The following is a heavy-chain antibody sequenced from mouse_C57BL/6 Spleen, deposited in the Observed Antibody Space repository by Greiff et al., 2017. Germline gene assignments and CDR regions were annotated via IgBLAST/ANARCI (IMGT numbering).Heavy chain of an antibody. CDR1: GYTFTSYW. V-gene: IGHV1-52*01. D-gene: IGHD1-1*01. CDR3: ARGVLADYYGSSYNYAMDY. Sequence: QVQLQQPGAELVRPGSSVKLSCKASGYTFTSYWMHWVKQRPMQGLEWIGNIDPSDSETHYNQKFKDKATLTVDKSSSTAYMQLSSLTSEDSAVYYCARGVLADYYGSSYNYAMDYWGQGTSVTVSS. CDR2: IDPSDSET. J-gene: IGHJ4*01.